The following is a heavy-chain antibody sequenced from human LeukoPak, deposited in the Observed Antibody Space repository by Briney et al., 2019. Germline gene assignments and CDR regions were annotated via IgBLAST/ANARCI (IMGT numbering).Heavy chain of an antibody. V-gene: IGHV4-31*03. Sequence: SQTLSLTCTVSGGSISSGGYYWSWIRQHPGKGLEWIGYIYYSGSTYYNPSLKSRVTISVDTSKNQFSLKLSSVTAADTAVYYCARAGIAVADDAFDIWGQGTMVTVSS. J-gene: IGHJ3*02. CDR3: ARAGIAVADDAFDI. D-gene: IGHD6-19*01. CDR1: GGSISSGGYY. CDR2: IYYSGST.